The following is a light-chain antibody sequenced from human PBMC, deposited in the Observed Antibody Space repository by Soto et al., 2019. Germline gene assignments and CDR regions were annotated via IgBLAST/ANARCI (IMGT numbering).Light chain of an antibody. CDR2: DSN. V-gene: IGLV1-51*01. J-gene: IGLJ3*02. CDR3: GTWDNSLRSGV. CDR1: SSNIGNNY. Sequence: QSVLTQPPSVSVAPGQKVTISCSGSSSNIGNNYVSWYQQFPGTAPKLLIYDSNSRPSGIPDRFSGSKSGTSATLGITGLQTGDEADYYCGTWDNSLRSGVFGGGTQLTVL.